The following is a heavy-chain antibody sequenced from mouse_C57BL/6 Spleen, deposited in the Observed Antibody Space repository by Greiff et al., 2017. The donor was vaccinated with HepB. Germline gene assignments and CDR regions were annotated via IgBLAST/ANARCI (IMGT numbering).Heavy chain of an antibody. J-gene: IGHJ3*01. V-gene: IGHV14-4*01. Sequence: VQLQQSGAELVRPGASVKLSCTASGFNIKDDYMHWVKQRPEQGLEWIGWIDPENGDTEYASKFQGKATITADTSSNTAYLQLSSLTSEDTAVYYCTTPYGSRFAYWGQGTLVTVSA. D-gene: IGHD1-1*01. CDR3: TTPYGSRFAY. CDR2: IDPENGDT. CDR1: GFNIKDDY.